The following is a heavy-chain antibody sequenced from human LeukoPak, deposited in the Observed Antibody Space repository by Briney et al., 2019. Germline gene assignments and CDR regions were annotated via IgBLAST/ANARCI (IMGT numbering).Heavy chain of an antibody. CDR3: AGSLYSGSSPYFNY. V-gene: IGHV3-33*01. D-gene: IGHD6-6*01. J-gene: IGHJ4*02. Sequence: PGRSLRLSCAASGFTFSSYGMHWVRQAPGKGLEWVAVIWYDGTNKNYADSVKGRFTISRDNSKNTLFLHMNSLRAEDTAVYYCAGSLYSGSSPYFNYWGQGVLVTVSS. CDR2: IWYDGTNK. CDR1: GFTFSSYG.